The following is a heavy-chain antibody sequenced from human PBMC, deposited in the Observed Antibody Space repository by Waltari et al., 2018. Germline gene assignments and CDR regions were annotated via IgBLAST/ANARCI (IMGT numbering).Heavy chain of an antibody. V-gene: IGHV4-39*07. J-gene: IGHJ5*02. CDR1: GFSFSNYG. CDR2: IYYSGST. Sequence: QEQVVESGGGVVQPGGSLRLSCAASGFSFSNYGMHLVRQAPGKGLEWIGSIYYSGSTYYNPSLKSRVTISVDTSKNQFSLKLSSVTAADTAVYYCARGLIAVAGRNWFDPWGQGTLVTVSS. D-gene: IGHD6-19*01. CDR3: ARGLIAVAGRNWFDP.